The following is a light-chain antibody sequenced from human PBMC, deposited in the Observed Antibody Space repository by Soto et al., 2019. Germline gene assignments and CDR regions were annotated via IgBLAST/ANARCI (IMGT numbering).Light chain of an antibody. CDR1: SSSIGSNY. J-gene: IGLJ1*01. CDR2: RNN. V-gene: IGLV1-47*01. CDR3: SAWDDSLSGPNYV. Sequence: QSALTQPPSASGTPGQRVTISCSGSSSSIGSNYVYWYQQLPGTAPKLLIYRNNQRPSGVPDRFSGSKSGTSASPAISGLPSEDEADYYCSAWDDSLSGPNYVFGTGTKVXVL.